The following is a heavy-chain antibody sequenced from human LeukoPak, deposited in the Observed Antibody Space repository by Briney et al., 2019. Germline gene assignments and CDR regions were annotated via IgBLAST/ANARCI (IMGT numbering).Heavy chain of an antibody. Sequence: ASVTVSCKASGYSFTSHYMHWVRQAPGQGLEWLGLINPSGSSTLYAQKFQGRVTMTRDTSISTAYMELSRLRSDDTAVYYCARVQLPRSTVTTSALEYWGQGTLVTVSS. D-gene: IGHD4-17*01. CDR2: INPSGSST. CDR3: ARVQLPRSTVTTSALEY. CDR1: GYSFTSHY. J-gene: IGHJ4*02. V-gene: IGHV1-46*01.